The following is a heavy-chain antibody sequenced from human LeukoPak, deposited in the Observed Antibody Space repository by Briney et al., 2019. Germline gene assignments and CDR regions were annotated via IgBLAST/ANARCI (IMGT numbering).Heavy chain of an antibody. Sequence: GGSLRLSCAASGFTFDDYAMHWDRQAPGKGLEWVSGIRWNSGSIGYADSVKGRFTISRDNAKNSLYLQMNSLRAEDTAVYYCARDLFGSGSYYMADYYYYYMDVWGKGTTVTISS. CDR1: GFTFDDYA. CDR3: ARDLFGSGSYYMADYYYYYMDV. V-gene: IGHV3-9*01. D-gene: IGHD3-10*01. CDR2: IRWNSGSI. J-gene: IGHJ6*03.